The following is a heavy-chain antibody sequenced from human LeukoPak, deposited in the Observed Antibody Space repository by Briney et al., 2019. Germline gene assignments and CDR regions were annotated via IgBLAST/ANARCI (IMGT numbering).Heavy chain of an antibody. Sequence: SETLSLTCTVSGGSISSGGYNWSWIRQHPGKGLEWIGYIYYSGSTYYNPSLKSRVTISVDTSKNQFSLKLSSVTAADTAVYYCARSAQYGYFDYWGQGTLVTVSS. V-gene: IGHV4-31*03. D-gene: IGHD2-2*01. CDR3: ARSAQYGYFDY. CDR1: GGSISSGGYN. J-gene: IGHJ4*02. CDR2: IYYSGST.